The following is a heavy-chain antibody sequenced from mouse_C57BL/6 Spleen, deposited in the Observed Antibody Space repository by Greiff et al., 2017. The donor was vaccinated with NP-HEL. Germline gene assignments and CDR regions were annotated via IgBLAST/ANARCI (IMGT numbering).Heavy chain of an antibody. CDR1: GYTFTDYY. J-gene: IGHJ2*01. Sequence: EVQLQQSGPELVKPGASVKISCKASGYTFTDYYMNWVKQSHGKSLEWIGDINPNNGGTSYNQKFKGKATLTVDKSSSTAYMELRSLTSEDSAVYYCARGGPGGFFDYWGQGTTLTVSS. V-gene: IGHV1-26*01. CDR2: INPNNGGT. CDR3: ARGGPGGFFDY.